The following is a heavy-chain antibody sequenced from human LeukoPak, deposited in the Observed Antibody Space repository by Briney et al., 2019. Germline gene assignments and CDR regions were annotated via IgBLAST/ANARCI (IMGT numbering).Heavy chain of an antibody. J-gene: IGHJ4*02. Sequence: ASVKVSCKASGGTFSSYAISWVRQAPGQGLEWMGGIIPIIGTANYAQKFQGRVTITADESTSTAYMELSSLRSEDTAVYYCARGYVDTAYLFDYWGQGTLVTVSS. CDR2: IIPIIGTA. D-gene: IGHD5-18*01. V-gene: IGHV1-69*13. CDR3: ARGYVDTAYLFDY. CDR1: GGTFSSYA.